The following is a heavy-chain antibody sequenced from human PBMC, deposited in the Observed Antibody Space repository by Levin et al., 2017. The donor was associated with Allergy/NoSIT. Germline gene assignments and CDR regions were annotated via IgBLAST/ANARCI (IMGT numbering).Heavy chain of an antibody. CDR2: ISYDGSNK. D-gene: IGHD1-26*01. CDR1: GFTFSSYA. CDR3: AGSYSGSYSPDYYGMDV. V-gene: IGHV3-30*04. Sequence: GESLKISCAASGFTFSSYAMHWVRQAPGKGLEWVAVISYDGSNKYYADSVKGRFTISRDNSKNTLYLQMNSLRAEDTAVYYCAGSYSGSYSPDYYGMDVWGQGTTVTVSS. J-gene: IGHJ6*02.